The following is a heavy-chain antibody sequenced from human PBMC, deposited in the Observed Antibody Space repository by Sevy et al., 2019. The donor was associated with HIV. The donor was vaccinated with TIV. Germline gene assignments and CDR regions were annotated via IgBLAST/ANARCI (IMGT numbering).Heavy chain of an antibody. D-gene: IGHD2-2*01. CDR1: GGSFSGYY. J-gene: IGHJ3*02. Sequence: SETLSLTCAVYGGSFSGYYWSWIRQPPGKGLEWVGEINHSGSTNYNPSLKSRLTISVDTSNNQFSLKLSSVTAADTAVYYCARHCSSSSCSHAFDIWGQGTMVTVSS. CDR3: ARHCSSSSCSHAFDI. CDR2: INHSGST. V-gene: IGHV4-34*01.